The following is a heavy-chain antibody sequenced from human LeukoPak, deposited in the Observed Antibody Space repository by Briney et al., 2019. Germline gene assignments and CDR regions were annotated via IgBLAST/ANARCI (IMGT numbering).Heavy chain of an antibody. CDR3: AKEPPLYSSSWYLGVFDY. J-gene: IGHJ4*02. CDR2: ISGSGGST. Sequence: GGSLRLSCAASGFTFSSYAMSWVRQAPGKGLEWVSAISGSGGSTYYADSMKGRFTISRDNSKNTLYLQMNSLRAEDTAVYYCAKEPPLYSSSWYLGVFDYWGQGTLVTVSS. D-gene: IGHD6-13*01. CDR1: GFTFSSYA. V-gene: IGHV3-23*01.